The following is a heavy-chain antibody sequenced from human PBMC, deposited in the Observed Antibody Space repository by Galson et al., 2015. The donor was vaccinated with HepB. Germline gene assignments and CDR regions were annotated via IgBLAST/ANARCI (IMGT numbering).Heavy chain of an antibody. CDR3: AREGNMNGGPFDY. CDR1: GYTFPNYA. D-gene: IGHD2-8*01. J-gene: IGHJ4*02. CDR2: INTNTGKA. V-gene: IGHV7-4-1*02. Sequence: SVKVSCKASGYTFPNYAVNWVRQAPGQGLEWMGWINTNTGKATYAEGFPGRFVFSLDTSVSTAHPQISSLKAEDTAVYYCAREGNMNGGPFDYWGQGTLVTVSS.